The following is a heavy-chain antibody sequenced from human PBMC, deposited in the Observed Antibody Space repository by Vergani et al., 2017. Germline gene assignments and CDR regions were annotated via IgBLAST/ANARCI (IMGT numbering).Heavy chain of an antibody. Sequence: QVQLQESGPGLVKPSQTLSLTCTVSGGSISSYYWSWIRQPPGKGLEWIGYIYYSGSTTYNPSLKSRVTISVDTSKNQFSLKLRCVTAADTAVYYCARAGFTNYYGSGSYFGVGYFDYWGQGTLVTVSS. CDR1: GGSISSYY. D-gene: IGHD3-10*01. J-gene: IGHJ4*02. V-gene: IGHV4-59*01. CDR3: ARAGFTNYYGSGSYFGVGYFDY. CDR2: IYYSGST.